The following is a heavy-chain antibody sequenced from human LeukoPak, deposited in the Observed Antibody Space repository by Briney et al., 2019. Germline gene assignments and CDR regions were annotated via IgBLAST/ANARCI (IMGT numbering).Heavy chain of an antibody. Sequence: GRSLRLSCAPSGFSPSDAWISWVRQLPGNGLEWVGRIESKTEGGTTDYAAPVKGRFTISRDDSTNTLYLQRNSLKAVDTAVYYCTTYGSGRKFDYWGQGILVTVSS. D-gene: IGHD3-10*01. CDR2: IESKTEGGTT. J-gene: IGHJ4*02. V-gene: IGHV3-15*04. CDR3: TTYGSGRKFDY. CDR1: GFSPSDAW.